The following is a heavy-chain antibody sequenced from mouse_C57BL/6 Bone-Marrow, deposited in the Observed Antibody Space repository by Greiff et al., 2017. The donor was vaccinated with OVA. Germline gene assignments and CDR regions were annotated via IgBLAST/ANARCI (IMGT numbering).Heavy chain of an antibody. CDR2: ISYDGSN. Sequence: EVQLQESGPGLVQPSQSLSLTCSVTGYSITSGYYWNWIRQFPGNKLEWMGYISYDGSNNYNPSLKNRISITRDTSKNQFFLKLNSVTTEDTATYYWAREEVITTVVDYWGQGTTLTVAS. J-gene: IGHJ2*01. CDR1: GYSITSGYY. D-gene: IGHD1-1*01. CDR3: AREEVITTVVDY. V-gene: IGHV3-6*01.